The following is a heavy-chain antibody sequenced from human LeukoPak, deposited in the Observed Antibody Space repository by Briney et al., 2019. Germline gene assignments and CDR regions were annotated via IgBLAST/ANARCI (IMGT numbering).Heavy chain of an antibody. J-gene: IGHJ4*02. Sequence: SQTLSLTCTVSVGSISRGDYYWRWIRQPPGKGLEWIGYIYYSGSTYNNPSLKSRVPISVDTSKHQITLKQSSETAADTAVYYCARDPSEGSPDYWGQGTLVTVSS. CDR2: IYYSGST. CDR3: ARDPSEGSPDY. V-gene: IGHV4-30-4*01. D-gene: IGHD2-15*01. CDR1: VGSISRGDYY.